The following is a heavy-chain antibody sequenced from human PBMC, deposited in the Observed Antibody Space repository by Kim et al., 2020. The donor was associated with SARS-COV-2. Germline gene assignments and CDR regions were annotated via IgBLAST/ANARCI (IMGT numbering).Heavy chain of an antibody. Sequence: GGSLRLSCAASGFTFSSYVMHWVRQAPGKGLEWVALIWDDGSSKHYIDSAKGRFTISRDNSKNTLWLQMNNLRAEDTAMYYCARESVRLREDFDCWGQGTLVTVSS. J-gene: IGHJ4*02. CDR3: ARESVRLREDFDC. V-gene: IGHV3-33*08. CDR1: GFTFSSYV. D-gene: IGHD4-17*01. CDR2: IWDDGSSK.